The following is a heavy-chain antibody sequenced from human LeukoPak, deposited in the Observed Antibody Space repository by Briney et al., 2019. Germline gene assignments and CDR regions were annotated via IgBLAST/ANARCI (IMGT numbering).Heavy chain of an antibody. D-gene: IGHD4-23*01. CDR1: GFTVSSDS. V-gene: IGHV3-23*01. J-gene: IGHJ4*02. CDR3: AKSSLTTLITLPIDY. CDR2: ISGSGGST. Sequence: PGGSLRLSCTVSGFTVSSDSMSWVRQAPGKGLEWVSAISGSGGSTFYADSVKGRFTISRDNSKNTLFLQMSSLRAEDTAVYYCAKSSLTTLITLPIDYWGQGTLVTVSS.